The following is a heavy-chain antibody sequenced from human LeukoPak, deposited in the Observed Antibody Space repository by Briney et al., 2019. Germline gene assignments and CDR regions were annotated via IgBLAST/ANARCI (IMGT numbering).Heavy chain of an antibody. J-gene: IGHJ5*02. Sequence: ASVKVSCKASGYTFTSYDINWVRQATGQGLEWMGWMNPNSGNTGYAQKFQGRVTMTEDTSTDTAYMELSSLRSEDTAVYYCATWVRVAAAGPSWFDPWGQGTLVTVSS. D-gene: IGHD6-13*01. CDR2: MNPNSGNT. CDR1: GYTFTSYD. CDR3: ATWVRVAAAGPSWFDP. V-gene: IGHV1-8*01.